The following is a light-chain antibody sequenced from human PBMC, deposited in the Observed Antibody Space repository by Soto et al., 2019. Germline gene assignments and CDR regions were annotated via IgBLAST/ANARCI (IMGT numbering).Light chain of an antibody. CDR3: QQSYTTPFT. CDR2: AAS. J-gene: IGKJ3*01. V-gene: IGKV1-39*01. Sequence: DIQMTQSPSSLSASVGDRVTITCRASQNIVGYLNWYQQTPGKAPKLLIYAASSLRSGVPSRFSGSGSGTDFNFTISSLQPEDFATYYCQQSYTTPFTFGPGTPVDVK. CDR1: QNIVGY.